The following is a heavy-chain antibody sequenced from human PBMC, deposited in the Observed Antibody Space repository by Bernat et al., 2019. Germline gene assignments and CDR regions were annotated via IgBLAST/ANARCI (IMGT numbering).Heavy chain of an antibody. CDR1: GYTLTELS. J-gene: IGHJ4*02. D-gene: IGHD3-10*01. Sequence: QVQLVQSGAEVKKPGASVKVSCKVSGYTLTELSMHWVRQAPGKGLAWMGGFDPEDGETIYAQKCQGRVPMTEDTSTDTAYMELSSLRSENTAVYYCATDTPDGLLGCRELSFDHWGQGTLVTVSS. CDR2: FDPEDGET. CDR3: ATDTPDGLLGCRELSFDH. V-gene: IGHV1-24*01.